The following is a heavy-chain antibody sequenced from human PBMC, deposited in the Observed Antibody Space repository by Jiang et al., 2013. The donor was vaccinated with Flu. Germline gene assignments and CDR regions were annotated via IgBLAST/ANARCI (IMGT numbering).Heavy chain of an antibody. D-gene: IGHD3-16*02. CDR1: GGSISSSSYY. J-gene: IGHJ5*02. Sequence: GPGLVKPSETLSLTCTVSGGSISSSSYYWGWIRQPPGKGLEWIGSIYYSGSTYYNPSLKSRVTISVDTSKNQFSLKLSSVTAADTAVYYCARGGRGGGITFGGVIVIPVSWGQGTLVTVSS. CDR3: ARGGRGGGITFGGVIVIPVS. CDR2: IYYSGST. V-gene: IGHV4-39*07.